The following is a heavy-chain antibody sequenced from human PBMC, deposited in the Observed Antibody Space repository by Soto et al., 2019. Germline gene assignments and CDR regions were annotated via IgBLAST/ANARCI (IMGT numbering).Heavy chain of an antibody. V-gene: IGHV1-2*02. D-gene: IGHD5-12*01. Sequence: GASVKVSCKASGYTLTDYYIHWVRQAPGQGLEWLGWINPNSGGTNYAQKFRGRVTLSRDTSISTSYLELGRLTTDDTAVYYCARDGGVASVYGMDVWG. CDR1: GYTLTDYY. J-gene: IGHJ6*02. CDR2: INPNSGGT. CDR3: ARDGGVASVYGMDV.